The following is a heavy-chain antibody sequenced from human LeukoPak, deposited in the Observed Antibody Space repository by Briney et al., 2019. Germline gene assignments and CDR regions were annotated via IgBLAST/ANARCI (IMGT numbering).Heavy chain of an antibody. V-gene: IGHV3-23*01. J-gene: IGHJ4*02. CDR3: AKDPRVGSRVATPCH. D-gene: IGHD5-24*01. CDR1: GFTFSSYA. CDR2: ISGSGGST. Sequence: WGSLRLSCAASGFTFSSYAMSWVRQAPGKGLEWVSAISGSGGSTYYAYLVNGRLAMSRDNTKSTLVPQITSLRAEDTAVYYCAKDPRVGSRVATPCHWGQGTLVTVSS.